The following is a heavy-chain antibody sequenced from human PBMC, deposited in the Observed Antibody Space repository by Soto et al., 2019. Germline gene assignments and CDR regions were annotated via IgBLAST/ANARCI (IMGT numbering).Heavy chain of an antibody. Sequence: SETLSLTCSVSGSCLGGSYWHWIRRPPGRGLEWIGYIDNTGTTNYNPFLKTRLPMSLETSKNKFSLKLNSVTAEDTAVYYCARGSGYGSGGSCYSFDDWGQGTLVTVSS. CDR1: GSCLGGSY. CDR3: ARGSGYGSGGSCYSFDD. CDR2: IDNTGTT. D-gene: IGHD2-15*01. V-gene: IGHV4-59*13. J-gene: IGHJ4*02.